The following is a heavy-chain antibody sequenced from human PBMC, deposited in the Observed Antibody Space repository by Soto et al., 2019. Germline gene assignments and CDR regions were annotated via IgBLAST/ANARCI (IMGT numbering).Heavy chain of an antibody. CDR1: GFTFSNYG. D-gene: IGHD1-26*01. J-gene: IGHJ4*02. CDR2: LPEIGTNT. CDR3: AKKSGVGATWYFDY. V-gene: IGHV3-23*01. Sequence: GGSLRLSCAASGFTFSNYGMSWVRQAPGKGLEWVSALPEIGTNTYYADSVKGRFTISRDNSKNTLFLQINNLRAGDTAVYYCAKKSGVGATWYFDYWGQGTLFTVSS.